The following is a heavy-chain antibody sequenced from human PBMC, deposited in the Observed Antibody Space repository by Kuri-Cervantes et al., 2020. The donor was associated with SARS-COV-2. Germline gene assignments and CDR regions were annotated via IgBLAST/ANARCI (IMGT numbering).Heavy chain of an antibody. D-gene: IGHD3-3*01. CDR3: ARAIFGVVLFDY. V-gene: IGHV4-30-4*08. Sequence: LRLSCAFYGESFSGYYWNWIRQSPGKGLEWIGYIYYSGSTYYNPSLKSRVTISVDTSKNQFSPKLSSVTAADTAVYYCARAIFGVVLFDYWGQGTLVTVSS. CDR1: GESFSGYY. CDR2: IYYSGST. J-gene: IGHJ4*02.